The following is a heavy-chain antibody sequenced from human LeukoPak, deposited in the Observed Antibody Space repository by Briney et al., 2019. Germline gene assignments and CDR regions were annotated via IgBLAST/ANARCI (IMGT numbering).Heavy chain of an antibody. CDR1: GFTFDDYA. Sequence: GASLRLSCAASGFTFDDYAMHWVRQAPGKGLEWVSGISWNSGSIGYADSVKGRFTISRDNAKNSLYLQMNSLRAEDTALYYCAKDSSAMVRGVTSWGQGTLVTVSS. J-gene: IGHJ5*02. CDR3: AKDSSAMVRGVTS. CDR2: ISWNSGSI. V-gene: IGHV3-9*01. D-gene: IGHD3-10*01.